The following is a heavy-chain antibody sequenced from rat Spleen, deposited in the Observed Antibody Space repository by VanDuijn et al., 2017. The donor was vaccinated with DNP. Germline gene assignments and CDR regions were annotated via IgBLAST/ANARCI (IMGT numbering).Heavy chain of an antibody. V-gene: IGHV5S10*01. CDR2: TIYDGSRT. J-gene: IGHJ2*01. Sequence: EVQLVESGGGLVQPGRSLKLSCAASGFTFSDYNMAWVRQAPKKGLEWVAITIYDGSRTYYRYSVKGRFTISRDNAENTVYLQMNSLRSEDTATYYCASWNPIASISTSNYWGQGVMVTVSS. CDR3: ASWNPIASISTSNY. D-gene: IGHD1-2*01. CDR1: GFTFSDYN.